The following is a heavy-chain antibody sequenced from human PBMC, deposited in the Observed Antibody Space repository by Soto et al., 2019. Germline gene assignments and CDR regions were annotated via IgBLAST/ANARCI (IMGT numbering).Heavy chain of an antibody. J-gene: IGHJ1*01. V-gene: IGHV3-74*01. CDR2: ISTDASST. CDR3: ARLPKKSTKN. D-gene: IGHD2-8*01. CDR1: GFTFSSYW. Sequence: EVQLVESGGGLVQPGGSLRLSCAASGFTFSSYWMHWVRQAPGKGLVWVSSISTDASSTSYADPVKGRFTITRDNAKNTLYLQMNSVRAEDTAVYYCARLPKKSTKNWGQGTMVIVSP.